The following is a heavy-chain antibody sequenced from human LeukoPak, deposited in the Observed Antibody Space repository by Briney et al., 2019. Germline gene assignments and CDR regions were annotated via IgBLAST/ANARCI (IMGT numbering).Heavy chain of an antibody. D-gene: IGHD6-25*01. Sequence: PGGSLRLSCAASGFTFSNYSMHWVRQAPGKGLEYVSAISSDGGSTYYANSVKGRFTISRDNSKNTLYLQMGSLRAGDMAVYFCRRGGAAPAVDYWGQGTLVTVSS. J-gene: IGHJ4*02. CDR1: GFTFSNYS. V-gene: IGHV3-64*01. CDR3: RRGGAAPAVDY. CDR2: ISSDGGST.